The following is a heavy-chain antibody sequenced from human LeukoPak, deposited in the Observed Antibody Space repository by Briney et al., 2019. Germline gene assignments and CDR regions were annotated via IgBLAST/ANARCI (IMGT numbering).Heavy chain of an antibody. D-gene: IGHD5-24*01. CDR1: GGTFLSHT. J-gene: IGHJ4*02. V-gene: IGHV1-2*02. Sequence: ASVKVSCKTSGGTFLSHTFSWVRQAPGQGLEWMGWINPNSGGTNYAQKFQGRVTMTRDTSISTAYMELSRLRSDDTAVYCCARVEMATIALHYFDYWGQGTLVTVSS. CDR3: ARVEMATIALHYFDY. CDR2: INPNSGGT.